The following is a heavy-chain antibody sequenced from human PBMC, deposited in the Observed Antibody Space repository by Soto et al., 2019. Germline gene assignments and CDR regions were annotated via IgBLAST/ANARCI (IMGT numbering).Heavy chain of an antibody. CDR2: MNPNSGNT. Sequence: GASVKVSCKASGYTFTSYDINWVRQATGQGLEWMGWMNPNSGNTGYAQKFQGRVTMTRNTSISTAYMELSSLRSKDTAVYYCAILVTISGYYYGMGVWGQGTTVTVSS. D-gene: IGHD4-4*01. CDR1: GYTFTSYD. CDR3: AILVTISGYYYGMGV. J-gene: IGHJ6*02. V-gene: IGHV1-8*01.